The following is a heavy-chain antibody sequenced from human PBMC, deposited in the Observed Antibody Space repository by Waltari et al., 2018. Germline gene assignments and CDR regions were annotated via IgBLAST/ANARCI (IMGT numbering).Heavy chain of an antibody. J-gene: IGHJ4*02. Sequence: DVQLVESGGGLVQPGGSLRLSCAASGFTVGNNYMSWVRQPPGKGLEWVSLIYSGGDAFYADSVKGRLTISRDNSKNTLYLQMNSLRAEDTAVYYCARPSSGSHNYWGRGTLVTVSS. CDR2: IYSGGDA. CDR3: ARPSSGSHNY. CDR1: GFTVGNNY. D-gene: IGHD1-26*01. V-gene: IGHV3-66*01.